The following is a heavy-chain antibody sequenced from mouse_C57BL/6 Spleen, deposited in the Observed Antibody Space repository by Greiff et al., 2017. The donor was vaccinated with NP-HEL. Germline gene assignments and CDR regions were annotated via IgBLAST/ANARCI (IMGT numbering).Heavy chain of an antibody. CDR3: ARRVIYDYGSSPYWYVDV. Sequence: EVQLQQSGPELVKPGASVKMSCKASGYTFTDYHMHWVKQSHGKSLEWIGYINPNNGGTSYNQKFKGKATLTVNKSSSTANMELSSLTSEDSEVYDCARRVIYDYGSSPYWYVDVWGTGTTVTVAS. J-gene: IGHJ1*03. CDR2: INPNNGGT. CDR1: GYTFTDYH. D-gene: IGHD1-1*01. V-gene: IGHV1-22*01.